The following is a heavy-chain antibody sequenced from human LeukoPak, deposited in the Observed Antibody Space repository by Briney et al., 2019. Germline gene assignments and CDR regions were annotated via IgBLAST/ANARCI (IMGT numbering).Heavy chain of an antibody. V-gene: IGHV4-39*07. D-gene: IGHD4-11*01. J-gene: IGHJ5*02. CDR1: GGSFSSSYYY. Sequence: SETLSLTCTVSGGSFSSSYYYWGWIRQPPGKGLEWIGNIYYTGSTYYNPSLNSRVTISVDTSKNQFSLRLNSVTAADTAIYYCAQVGQKDYSIPWFDPWGQGTLVTVSS. CDR2: IYYTGST. CDR3: AQVGQKDYSIPWFDP.